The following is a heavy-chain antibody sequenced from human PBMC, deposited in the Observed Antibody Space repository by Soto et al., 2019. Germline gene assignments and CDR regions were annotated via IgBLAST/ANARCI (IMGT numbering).Heavy chain of an antibody. J-gene: IGHJ4*02. V-gene: IGHV4-59*01. CDR1: GGSISSYY. CDR2: IYYSGST. CDR3: ARDSPAAGPSSFDY. Sequence: ASETLSLTCTVSGGSISSYYWSWTRQPPGKGLEWIGYIYYSGSTNYNPSLKSRVTISVDTSKNQFSLKLSSVTAADTAVYYCARDSPAAGPSSFDYWGQGTLVTVSS. D-gene: IGHD6-13*01.